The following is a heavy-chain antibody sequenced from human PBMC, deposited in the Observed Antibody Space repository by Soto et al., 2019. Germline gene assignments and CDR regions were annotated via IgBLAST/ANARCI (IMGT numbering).Heavy chain of an antibody. CDR3: ARVMITFGGVIAAFDY. J-gene: IGHJ4*02. D-gene: IGHD3-16*02. CDR1: GYSFTSYW. CDR2: IYPGDSDT. V-gene: IGHV5-51*01. Sequence: GESLKISCQGSGYSFTSYWIGWVRQMPGKGLEWMGIIYPGDSDTRYSPSFQGQVTISADKSISTAYLQWSSLKASDTAMYYCARVMITFGGVIAAFDYWGQGTLVTVS.